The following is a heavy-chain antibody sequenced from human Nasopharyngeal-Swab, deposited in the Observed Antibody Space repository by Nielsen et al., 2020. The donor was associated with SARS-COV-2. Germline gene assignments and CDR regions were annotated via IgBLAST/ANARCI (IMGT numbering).Heavy chain of an antibody. D-gene: IGHD3-16*01. CDR2: ISFRGATK. CDR3: AKLGGGVGY. J-gene: IGHJ4*02. Sequence: WIRQPPRKGLEWISGISFRGATKYYADSVKGRFTVSRDNSKNTLYLQMNSLRADDTALYYCAKLGGGVGYWGQGALVTVSS. V-gene: IGHV3-23*01.